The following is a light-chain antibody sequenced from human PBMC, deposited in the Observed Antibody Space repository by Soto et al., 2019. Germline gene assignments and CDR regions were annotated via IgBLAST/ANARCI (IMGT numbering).Light chain of an antibody. Sequence: QLVLTQSPSASASLGASVKLTCTLSCRHNTNAIAWHQQQPKKGPRFLMKVNSDGSHFKGDGIPDRFSGSSSGAECYLTISSLQSDDEADYYCQAWATGIHIFGGGTKLTVL. J-gene: IGLJ2*01. CDR2: VNSDGSH. CDR1: CRHNTNA. CDR3: QAWATGIHI. V-gene: IGLV4-69*01.